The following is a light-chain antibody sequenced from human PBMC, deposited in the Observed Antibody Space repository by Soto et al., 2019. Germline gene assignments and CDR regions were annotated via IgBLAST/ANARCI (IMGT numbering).Light chain of an antibody. CDR1: QSVSSY. CDR3: QQRSNWPIT. CDR2: YAS. J-gene: IGKJ5*01. V-gene: IGKV3-11*01. Sequence: EIMLTQSPATLSLSPGERATLSCRASQSVSSYLAWYQQKPGQAPRLLIYYASNRATGIPARFSGSGSGTDFTLTISSLEPEDFAVYYCQQRSNWPITFGQGTRLEIK.